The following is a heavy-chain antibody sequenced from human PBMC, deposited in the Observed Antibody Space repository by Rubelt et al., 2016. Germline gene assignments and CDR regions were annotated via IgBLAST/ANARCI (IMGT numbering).Heavy chain of an antibody. CDR3: ARDLIAAAGTDGMDV. CDR2: INAGNGNT. J-gene: IGHJ6*02. D-gene: IGHD6-13*01. Sequence: QVQLVQSGAEVKKPGASVKVSCKASGYTFTSYAMHWVRQAPGQRLEWMGWINAGNGNTKYSQKFQGGVTITRATSASTAYMELGSLRSEDTAVYYCARDLIAAAGTDGMDVWGQGTTVTVSS. CDR1: GYTFTSYA. V-gene: IGHV1-3*01.